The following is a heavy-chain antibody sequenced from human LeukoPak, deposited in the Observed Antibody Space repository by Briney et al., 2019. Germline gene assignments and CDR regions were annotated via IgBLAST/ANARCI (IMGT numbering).Heavy chain of an antibody. CDR1: GGTFSSYA. J-gene: IGHJ4*02. Sequence: SVKVSCKASGGTFSSYAISWVRQAPGQGLEWMGGTIPIFGTANYAQKFQGRVTITADESTSTAYMELSSLRSEDTAVYYCARVPSRIGGYYFDYWGQGTLVTVSS. V-gene: IGHV1-69*13. CDR2: TIPIFGTA. D-gene: IGHD3-3*01. CDR3: ARVPSRIGGYYFDY.